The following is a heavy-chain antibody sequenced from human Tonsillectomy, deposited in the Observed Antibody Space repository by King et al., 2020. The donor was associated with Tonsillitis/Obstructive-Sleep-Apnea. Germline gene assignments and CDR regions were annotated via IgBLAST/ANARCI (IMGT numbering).Heavy chain of an antibody. J-gene: IGHJ4*02. CDR2: IRSKANSYAT. CDR1: GFTFSGSA. CDR3: TRLEGDLYCLDY. D-gene: IGHD2-15*01. Sequence: VQLVESGGGLVQPGGSLKLSCAASGFTFSGSAMHWVRQASGKGLEGVGRIRSKANSYATAYAASVKGRFTISRDDSKNTAYLQMNSLKTEDTAVYYCTRLEGDLYCLDYWGQGTLVTVSS. V-gene: IGHV3-73*01.